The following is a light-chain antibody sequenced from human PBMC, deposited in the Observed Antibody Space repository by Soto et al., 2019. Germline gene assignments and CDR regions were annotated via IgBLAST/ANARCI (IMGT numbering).Light chain of an antibody. J-gene: IGLJ1*01. Sequence: QSALTQPASVSGSPGQSITISCTGTSSDVGGYNYVSWYQQHPGKAPKLMIYDVNNRPSGVPNRFSGSKSGNTASLTISGLQAEDEADYYCSSYTSSSTLNVFGTGTKLTVL. CDR1: SSDVGGYNY. V-gene: IGLV2-14*01. CDR3: SSYTSSSTLNV. CDR2: DVN.